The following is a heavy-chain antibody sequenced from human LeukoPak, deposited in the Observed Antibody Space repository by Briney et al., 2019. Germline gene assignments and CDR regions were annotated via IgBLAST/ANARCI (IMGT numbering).Heavy chain of an antibody. Sequence: GESLKISCEGSGYSFTSYWIAWVRQMPGKGLEWMGIIYPGDSETTYSPSFQGQVTISADKSITTTFLQWSSLKASDTAMYYCARGRGYCSSSSCYDFDYWGQGTLVTVSS. CDR3: ARGRGYCSSSSCYDFDY. CDR2: IYPGDSET. V-gene: IGHV5-51*01. CDR1: GYSFTSYW. J-gene: IGHJ4*02. D-gene: IGHD2-2*01.